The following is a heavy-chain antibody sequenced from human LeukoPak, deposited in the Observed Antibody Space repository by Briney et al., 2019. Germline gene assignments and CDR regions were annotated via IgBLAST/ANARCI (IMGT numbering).Heavy chain of an antibody. CDR3: ARGHGYSDGSSGWPGDAFDI. CDR1: GGSFSGYY. D-gene: IGHD6-19*01. Sequence: PSETLSLTCAVYGGSFSGYYWSWIRQPPGKGREWIGEINHSGSTNYNPSLKSRVTISVDTSKNQFSLKLSPVTAADTAVYYCARGHGYSDGSSGWPGDAFDIWGQGTMVTVSS. CDR2: INHSGST. J-gene: IGHJ3*02. V-gene: IGHV4-34*01.